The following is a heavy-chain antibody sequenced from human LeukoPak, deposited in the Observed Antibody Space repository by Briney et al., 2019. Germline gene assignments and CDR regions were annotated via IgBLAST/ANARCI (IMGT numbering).Heavy chain of an antibody. CDR1: GFTFSSYW. J-gene: IGHJ6*03. CDR3: AREGAVAAHYYMDV. V-gene: IGHV3-74*01. Sequence: PGGSLRLSCAASGFTFSSYWMHWVRQAPGKGLVWVSCIYADGSGTTYADSVKGRFTISRDNAKNALYLQMNSLRAEDTAVYFCAREGAVAAHYYMDVWGKGTTVTVSS. D-gene: IGHD6-19*01. CDR2: IYADGSGT.